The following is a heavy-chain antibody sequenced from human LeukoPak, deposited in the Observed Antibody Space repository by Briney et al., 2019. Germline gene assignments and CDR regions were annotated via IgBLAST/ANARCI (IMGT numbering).Heavy chain of an antibody. CDR2: ISYDGSNK. CDR1: GFTFSSYA. V-gene: IGHV3-30*04. Sequence: SGGSLRLSCAASGFTFSSYAMHWVRQAPGKGLEWVAVISYDGSNKYYADSVKGRFTISRDNSKNTLYLQMNSLRAEDTAVYYCAKDRATDSSGWDYYFDYWGQGTLVTVSS. J-gene: IGHJ4*02. CDR3: AKDRATDSSGWDYYFDY. D-gene: IGHD6-19*01.